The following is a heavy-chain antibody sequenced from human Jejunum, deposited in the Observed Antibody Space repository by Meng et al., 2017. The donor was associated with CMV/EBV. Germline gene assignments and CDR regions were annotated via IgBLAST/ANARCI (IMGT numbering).Heavy chain of an antibody. Sequence: QVQLVQSGAEVKKPGASVKVSCKTSGFTFTDYYMHWVRQAPGQGLEWMGRISAYSGATNYAQKFQGRVTITRDTFTSTAYLELSRLTSDDTAVYLCARYGDRIRLWGPSWGQGTLVTVSS. V-gene: IGHV1-2*06. J-gene: IGHJ5*02. D-gene: IGHD7-27*01. CDR2: ISAYSGAT. CDR3: ARYGDRIRLWGPS. CDR1: GFTFTDYY.